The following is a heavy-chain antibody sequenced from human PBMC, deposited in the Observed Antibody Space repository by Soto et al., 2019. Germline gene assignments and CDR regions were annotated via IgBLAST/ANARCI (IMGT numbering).Heavy chain of an antibody. Sequence: ASVKVSCKASGYTFTSYGISWVRQAPGQGLEWMGWISAYNGNTNYAQKLQGQVTISADKSISTAYLQWSSLKASDTAMYYCARPHYDSSGSDYWGQGTLVTVSS. D-gene: IGHD3-22*01. J-gene: IGHJ4*02. CDR1: GYTFTSYG. CDR3: ARPHYDSSGSDY. V-gene: IGHV1-18*01. CDR2: ISAYNGNT.